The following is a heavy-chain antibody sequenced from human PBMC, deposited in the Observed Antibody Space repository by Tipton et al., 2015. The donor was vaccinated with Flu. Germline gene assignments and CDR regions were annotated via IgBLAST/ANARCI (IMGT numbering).Heavy chain of an antibody. V-gene: IGHV3-23*01. CDR3: GTPRPDGYKLAPATLEY. J-gene: IGHJ1*01. Sequence: SLRLSCAASGFNFSTFPMNWVRLAPGKGLEWVSRIGGNGERTYYADSVKGRFTISRDNSKNTLYLQMNSLRAEDTAVYYCGTPRPDGYKLAPATLEYWGQGTLVTVSS. CDR1: GFNFSTFP. CDR2: IGGNGERT. D-gene: IGHD5-24*01.